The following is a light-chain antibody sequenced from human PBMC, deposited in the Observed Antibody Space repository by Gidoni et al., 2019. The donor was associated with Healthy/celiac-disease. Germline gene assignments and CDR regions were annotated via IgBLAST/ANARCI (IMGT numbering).Light chain of an antibody. V-gene: IGKV1-39*01. J-gene: IGKJ4*01. CDR1: QSISSY. CDR2: AAS. Sequence: IHMTQSPSSLSASVGDRVTITCRASQSISSYLNWYQQKPGKAPKLLIYAASSLQSGVPSRFSGSGSGTDFTLTISSLQPEDFATYYCQQSYSTLTCXGXTKVEIK. CDR3: QQSYSTLT.